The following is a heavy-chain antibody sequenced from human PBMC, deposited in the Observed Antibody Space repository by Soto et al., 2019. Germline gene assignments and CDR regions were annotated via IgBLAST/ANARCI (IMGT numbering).Heavy chain of an antibody. CDR2: ISGSGGST. Sequence: EVQLLESGGGLVQPGGSLRLSCAASGFTFSSYAMSWVRQAPGKGLEWVSAISGSGGSTYYADSVKGRFTISRDNSKNTLYLKMNSLRAEDTAVYYCANPTFGGVIVHLHWGQGTLVTVSS. D-gene: IGHD3-16*02. V-gene: IGHV3-23*01. CDR1: GFTFSSYA. J-gene: IGHJ4*02. CDR3: ANPTFGGVIVHLH.